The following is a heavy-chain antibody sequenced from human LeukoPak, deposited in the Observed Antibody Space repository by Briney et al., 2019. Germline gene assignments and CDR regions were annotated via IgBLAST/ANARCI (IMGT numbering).Heavy chain of an antibody. Sequence: PGGSLRLSCAASGFTFSSYNMNWVRQPPGKGLEWVSSISSSSGHIHYADSVKGRFTISRDNANNSLYLQMNSLGDEDTAVYYCARDPGTVADPYFDYWGQGSLVTVSS. D-gene: IGHD6-19*01. CDR1: GFTFSSYN. V-gene: IGHV3-21*01. CDR3: ARDPGTVADPYFDY. J-gene: IGHJ4*02. CDR2: ISSSSGHI.